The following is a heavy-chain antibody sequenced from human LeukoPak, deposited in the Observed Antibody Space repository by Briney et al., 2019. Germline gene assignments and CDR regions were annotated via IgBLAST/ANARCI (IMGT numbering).Heavy chain of an antibody. CDR3: ARGRRGLPDS. CDR1: GYTFTGYY. J-gene: IGHJ4*02. V-gene: IGHV1-2*02. CDR2: IKRKSGAT. Sequence: GASVKVSCKASGYTFTGYYMHWARQAPRQGLEWMGWIKRKSGATNFPQKSQGRVTMTRDTSISTVDMELTRLTSDDTSVYYCARGRRGLPDSWGQGTLVTVSS.